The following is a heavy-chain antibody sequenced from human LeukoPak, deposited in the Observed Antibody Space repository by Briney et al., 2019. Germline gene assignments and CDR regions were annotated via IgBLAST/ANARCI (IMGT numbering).Heavy chain of an antibody. J-gene: IGHJ4*02. CDR1: GFTFSSYA. V-gene: IGHV3-23*01. CDR2: ISGSGHST. Sequence: GGSLRLSCAASGFTFSSYAMSWVRQAPGKGLEWVSVISGSGHSTHYADSVKGRFTISRDNSKNTVYLQMNSLRAEDTAVYYCANEGPNFDYWGQGTLVTVSS. D-gene: IGHD2-8*01. CDR3: ANEGPNFDY.